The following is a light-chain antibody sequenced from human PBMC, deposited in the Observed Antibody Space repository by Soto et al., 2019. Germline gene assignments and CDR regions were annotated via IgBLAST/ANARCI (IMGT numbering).Light chain of an antibody. J-gene: IGKJ5*01. CDR1: QSISRY. V-gene: IGKV1-39*01. Sequence: DIKMTQSPSSLSASIGDRVTITCRASQSISRYLNWYQQKPGKAPNLLIYVASSLQSEVPSRFSGSGSGTDFTLTITSLQPEDFATYYCQQSYGTPITFRRGTRLE. CDR3: QQSYGTPIT. CDR2: VAS.